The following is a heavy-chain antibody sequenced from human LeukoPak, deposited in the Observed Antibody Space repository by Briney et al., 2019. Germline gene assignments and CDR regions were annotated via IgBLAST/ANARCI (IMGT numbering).Heavy chain of an antibody. D-gene: IGHD4-17*01. V-gene: IGHV3-23*01. Sequence: GGSLRLSCAASGFTFSSFAMNWVRQAPGKGLEWVSVISATGEKAYYAESVKDRFTISRDYSKNTVFLSMNSLRVDDPAIYYCAKDRRFSVTTDYYFDVWGPGTLVTVSS. CDR3: AKDRRFSVTTDYYFDV. CDR2: ISATGEKA. J-gene: IGHJ4*02. CDR1: GFTFSSFA.